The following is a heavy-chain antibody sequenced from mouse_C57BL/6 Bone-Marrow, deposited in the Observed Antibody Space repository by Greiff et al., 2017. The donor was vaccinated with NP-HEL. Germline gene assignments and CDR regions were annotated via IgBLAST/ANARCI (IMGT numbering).Heavy chain of an antibody. CDR2: SRNKANDYTT. CDR3: AREASCYWYFDV. CDR1: GFTFSDFY. J-gene: IGHJ1*03. Sequence: EVQLVESGGGLVQSGRSLRLSCATSGFTFSDFYMEWVRQAPGKGLEWIAASRNKANDYTTEYSASMKGRFIVSRDTSQSSLYLQMNALRAEDTAIYYCAREASCYWYFDVWGTGTTVTVSS. D-gene: IGHD2-12*01. V-gene: IGHV7-1*01.